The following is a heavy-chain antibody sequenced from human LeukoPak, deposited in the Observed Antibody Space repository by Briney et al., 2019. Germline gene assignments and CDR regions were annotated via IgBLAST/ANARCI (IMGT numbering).Heavy chain of an antibody. V-gene: IGHV4-4*07. CDR1: GGSISSYY. D-gene: IGHD3-22*01. CDR2: IYTSGST. CDR3: ARDRHDSSGYYYPFDY. J-gene: IGHJ4*02. Sequence: PSETLSLTCTVSGGSISSYYWSWIRQPAGKGLEWIGRIYTSGSTNYNPSLKSRVTMSVDTSKNQFSLKLSSVTAADTAVYYCARDRHDSSGYYYPFDYWGQGTLVTVSS.